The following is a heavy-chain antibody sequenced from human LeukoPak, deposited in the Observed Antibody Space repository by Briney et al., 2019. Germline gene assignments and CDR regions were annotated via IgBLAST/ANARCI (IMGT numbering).Heavy chain of an antibody. J-gene: IGHJ4*02. D-gene: IGHD2-2*01. CDR1: GFTFSNYA. CDR3: AKGRYQLLSLYYFDY. Sequence: RPGGSLRLSCAASGFTFSNYAMSWVRQAPGKGLEWVSVISGSGGSTYYADSVKGRFTISRDNSKNTLYLQMNSLRAEDTAVYYCAKGRYQLLSLYYFDYWGQGTLVTVSS. V-gene: IGHV3-23*01. CDR2: ISGSGGST.